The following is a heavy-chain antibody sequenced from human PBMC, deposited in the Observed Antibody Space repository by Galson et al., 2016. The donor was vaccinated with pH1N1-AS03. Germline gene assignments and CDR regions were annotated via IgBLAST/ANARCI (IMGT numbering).Heavy chain of an antibody. CDR1: GYTFSAYY. J-gene: IGHJ2*01. CDR3: ATPQSLKVGPTIAFDL. D-gene: IGHD1-26*01. CDR2: INSKNGDT. V-gene: IGHV1-2*06. Sequence: SVKVSCKASGYTFSAYYMHWVRQAPGQGLEWLGRINSKNGDTDYAPKFRDRLTMTRDTSITTAYLELRSLTSGDTALYYCATPQSLKVGPTIAFDLWGRGMLVTVTS.